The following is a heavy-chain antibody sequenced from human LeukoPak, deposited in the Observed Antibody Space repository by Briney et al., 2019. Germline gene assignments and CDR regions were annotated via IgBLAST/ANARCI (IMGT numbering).Heavy chain of an antibody. Sequence: PGGSLRLSCAASGFTFSSYAMSWVRQAPGKGLEWVSAISGSGGSTYYADSVKGRFTISRDNSKNTLYLQMNSLRAEDTAVYYCALIPLLWFGELLGSVYFDYWGQGTLVTVSS. V-gene: IGHV3-23*01. CDR1: GFTFSSYA. CDR3: ALIPLLWFGELLGSVYFDY. D-gene: IGHD3-10*01. J-gene: IGHJ4*02. CDR2: ISGSGGST.